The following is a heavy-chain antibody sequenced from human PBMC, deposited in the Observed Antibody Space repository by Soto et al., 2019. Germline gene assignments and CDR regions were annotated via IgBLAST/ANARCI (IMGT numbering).Heavy chain of an antibody. CDR2: ISGSGGST. CDR3: AKDGIVVVPAATVD. Sequence: GGSLRLSCAACGFTFSIYAMSWVRQAPGKGLEWVSAISGSGGSTYYADSVKGRFTISRDNSKNTLYLQMNSLRAEDTAVYYCAKDGIVVVPAATVDWGQGTLVTVSS. D-gene: IGHD2-2*01. V-gene: IGHV3-23*01. J-gene: IGHJ4*02. CDR1: GFTFSIYA.